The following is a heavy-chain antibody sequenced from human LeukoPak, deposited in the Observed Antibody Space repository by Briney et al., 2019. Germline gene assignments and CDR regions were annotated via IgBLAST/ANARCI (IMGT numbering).Heavy chain of an antibody. J-gene: IGHJ5*02. Sequence: AESLTLSCAFSGCTSSREGVQWVRQAACKWLEWVAVISYEGSNKYYADSMKGRFTISRDNSKNTLYLQMNSLRAEDRAVYYCAKDEGSSGWKAWFDPWGQGTLVTVSS. CDR3: AKDEGSSGWKAWFDP. D-gene: IGHD6-19*01. CDR1: GCTSSREG. V-gene: IGHV3-30*18. CDR2: ISYEGSNK.